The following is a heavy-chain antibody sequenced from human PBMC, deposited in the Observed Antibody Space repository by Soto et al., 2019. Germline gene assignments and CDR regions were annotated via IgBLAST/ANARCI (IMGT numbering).Heavy chain of an antibody. Sequence: QVQLQESGPGLVKPSGTLSLTCAVSGGSISSSNWWSWVRQPPGKGLEWIGEIYHSGSTNYNPSHNSRXXSXAXXSTTQCSLKLSSVTAADTAVYYCARVFSAMAPFDYWGQGTLVTVSS. CDR2: IYHSGST. J-gene: IGHJ4*02. V-gene: IGHV4-4*02. D-gene: IGHD5-18*01. CDR1: GGSISSSNW. CDR3: ARVFSAMAPFDY.